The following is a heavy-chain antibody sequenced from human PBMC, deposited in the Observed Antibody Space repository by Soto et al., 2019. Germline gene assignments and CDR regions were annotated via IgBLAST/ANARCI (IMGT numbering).Heavy chain of an antibody. Sequence: ASVKVSCKASGYTFTSYDINWVRQASGQGLEWMGWMNPNSGNTGYAQKFQGRVTMTRNTSISTAYMELSSLRSEDTAVYYCASPMGAVDNYYGMHFLGQGTTVIVSS. CDR2: MNPNSGNT. V-gene: IGHV1-8*01. CDR1: GYTFTSYD. CDR3: ASPMGAVDNYYGMHF. J-gene: IGHJ6*01. D-gene: IGHD3-16*01.